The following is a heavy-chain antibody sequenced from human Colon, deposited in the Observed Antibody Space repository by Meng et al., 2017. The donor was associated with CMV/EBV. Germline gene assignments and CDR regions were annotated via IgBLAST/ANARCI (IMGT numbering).Heavy chain of an antibody. CDR1: GGSISITSYY. CDR3: ARAHLGFRFGELSH. V-gene: IGHV4-39*07. J-gene: IGHJ4*02. Sequence: SETLSLTCTVSGGSISITSYYWAWIRQSPGEGLDWIGSIFYTGDTQYNPSLKSRVSLSVDTSKHQFSLHVTSVTAADTAIYYCARAHLGFRFGELSHWGQECWSPSPQ. D-gene: IGHD3-10*01. CDR2: IFYTGDT.